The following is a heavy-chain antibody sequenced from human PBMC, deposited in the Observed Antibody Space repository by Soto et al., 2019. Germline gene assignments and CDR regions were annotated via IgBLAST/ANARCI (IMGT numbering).Heavy chain of an antibody. Sequence: GESLKISCKGSGYSFTSYWISWVRQMPGKGLEWMGRIDPSDSYTNYSPSFQGHVTISADKSISTAYLQWSSLKASDTAMYYCARLVATYGYYYGMDVWGQGTTVTVS. D-gene: IGHD1-26*01. V-gene: IGHV5-10-1*01. CDR2: IDPSDSYT. CDR3: ARLVATYGYYYGMDV. CDR1: GYSFTSYW. J-gene: IGHJ6*02.